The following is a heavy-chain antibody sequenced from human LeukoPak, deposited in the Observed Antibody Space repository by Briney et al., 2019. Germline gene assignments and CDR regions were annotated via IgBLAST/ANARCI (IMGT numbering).Heavy chain of an antibody. CDR2: INQDGSAK. CDR3: AKGRTRTGYGMRTI. J-gene: IGHJ4*02. CDR1: GFTFSSYS. V-gene: IGHV3-7*03. Sequence: PGGSLRLSCAASGFTFSSYSMTWVRQAPGKGLEWVANINQDGSAKYYVDSVKGRFTISRDNAKNSLYLQMNSLRAEDTALYYCAKGRTRTGYGMRTIGGQGTLVTVSS. D-gene: IGHD5-18*01.